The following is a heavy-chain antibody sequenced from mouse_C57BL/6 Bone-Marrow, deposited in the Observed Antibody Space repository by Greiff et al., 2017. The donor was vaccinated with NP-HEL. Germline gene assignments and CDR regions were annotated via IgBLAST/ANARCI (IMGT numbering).Heavy chain of an antibody. CDR1: GYTFTSYW. J-gene: IGHJ1*03. CDR2: IDPSDSYT. V-gene: IGHV1-69*01. CDR3: AREGYYGSSRDV. Sequence: LQQPGAELVMPGASVKLSCKASGYTFTSYWMHWVKQRPGQGLEWIGEIDPSDSYTNYNQKFKGKSTLTVDRSSSTAYMQLSSLTSEDSAVYYCAREGYYGSSRDVWGTGTTVTVSS. D-gene: IGHD1-1*01.